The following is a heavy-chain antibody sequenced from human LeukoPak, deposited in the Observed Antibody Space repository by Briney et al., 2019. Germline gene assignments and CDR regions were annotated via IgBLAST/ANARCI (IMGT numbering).Heavy chain of an antibody. CDR1: GFTFSDYG. Sequence: GGSLRLSCAASGFTFSDYGMHWVRQAPGKGLEWVAVISYDGSTKYYADSVKGRFTISRDNSKNTLYLQMNSLRAEDTAVYYCARPSYGSGSYYPHWGQGTLVTVSS. D-gene: IGHD3-10*01. CDR2: ISYDGSTK. J-gene: IGHJ4*02. CDR3: ARPSYGSGSYYPH. V-gene: IGHV3-30*03.